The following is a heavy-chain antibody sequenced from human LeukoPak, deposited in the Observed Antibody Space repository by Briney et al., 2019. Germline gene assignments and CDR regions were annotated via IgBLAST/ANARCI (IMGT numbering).Heavy chain of an antibody. CDR1: GYTFTSYD. Sequence: ASVKVSCKASGYTFTSYDINWVRQATGQGLEWMGWMDPNSGNTGYAQKFQGRVTMTRNTSISTAYMELSSLRSEDTAVYYCARNGNKSCSGGSCYWFNPWGQGTLVTVSS. D-gene: IGHD2-15*01. J-gene: IGHJ5*02. V-gene: IGHV1-8*01. CDR3: ARNGNKSCSGGSCYWFNP. CDR2: MDPNSGNT.